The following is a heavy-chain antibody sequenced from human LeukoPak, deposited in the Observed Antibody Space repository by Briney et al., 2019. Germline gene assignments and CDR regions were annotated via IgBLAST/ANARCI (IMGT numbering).Heavy chain of an antibody. V-gene: IGHV7-4-1*02. CDR1: GYTFTSYA. CDR3: ARDRDSSGWYRGPNDAFDI. CDR2: INTNTGNP. Sequence: ASVKVSCKASGYTFTSYAMNWVRQAPGQGLEWMGWINTNTGNPTYAQGFTGRFVFSLDTSVSTAYLQISSLKAEDTAVYYCARDRDSSGWYRGPNDAFDIWGQGTMVTVSS. D-gene: IGHD6-19*01. J-gene: IGHJ3*02.